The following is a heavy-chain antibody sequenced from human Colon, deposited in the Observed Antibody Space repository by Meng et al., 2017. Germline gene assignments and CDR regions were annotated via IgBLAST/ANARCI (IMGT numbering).Heavy chain of an antibody. D-gene: IGHD2-2*01. J-gene: IGHJ2*01. CDR2: IDDSGTT. CDR3: ARQVGKYWYFDV. V-gene: IGHV4-31*01. Sequence: QVQMQEAGPGLLKPSQTLSLTCTGSGATINIGGYFCTWIRQLPGKGLEWIGYIDDSGTTKYNPSLKNSLTISRDTSKNEFSLKLGSVTAADTAVYYCARQVGKYWYFDVWGRGTLVTVSS. CDR1: GATINIGGYF.